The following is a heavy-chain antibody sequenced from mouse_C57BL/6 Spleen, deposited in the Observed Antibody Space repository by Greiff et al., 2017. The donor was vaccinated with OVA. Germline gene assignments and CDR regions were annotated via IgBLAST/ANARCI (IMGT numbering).Heavy chain of an antibody. D-gene: IGHD2-5*01. V-gene: IGHV1-20*01. CDR1: GYSFTGYF. CDR3: ARGGVNSNDAMDY. Sequence: EVQLQQSGPELVKPGDSVTISCKASGYSFTGYFMNWVMQSHGKSLEWIGRINPYNGDTFYNQKFKGKATLTVDKSSSTAHMELRSLTSEDSAVYYCARGGVNSNDAMDYWGQGTSVTVSS. CDR2: INPYNGDT. J-gene: IGHJ4*01.